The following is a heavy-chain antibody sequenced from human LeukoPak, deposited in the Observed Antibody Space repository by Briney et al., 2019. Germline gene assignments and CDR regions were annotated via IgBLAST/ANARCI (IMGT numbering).Heavy chain of an antibody. Sequence: SETLSLTCTVSGGSISSGDYYWSWIRQPPGKGLEWIGYIYYSGSTYYNPSHKSRVTISVDTSKNQFSLKLSSVTAADTAVYYCARVAQYSGGYGVLIDYWGQGTLVTVSS. D-gene: IGHD1-26*01. CDR2: IYYSGST. J-gene: IGHJ4*02. CDR3: ARVAQYSGGYGVLIDY. V-gene: IGHV4-30-4*01. CDR1: GGSISSGDYY.